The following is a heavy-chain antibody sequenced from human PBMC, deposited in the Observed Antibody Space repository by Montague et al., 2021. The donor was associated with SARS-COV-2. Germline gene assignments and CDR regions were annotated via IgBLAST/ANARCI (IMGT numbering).Heavy chain of an antibody. Sequence: SETLSLTCTVSGGSISSYYWSWIRQPAGKGLGWIGRVYTSGSTNYNPSLKSRVTMSVDTSKNQFSLKLSSVTAADTAVYYCASGSLRESSGYDFDYWGQGTLVTVSS. CDR1: GGSISSYY. J-gene: IGHJ4*02. V-gene: IGHV4-4*07. CDR2: VYTSGST. D-gene: IGHD3-22*01. CDR3: ASGSLRESSGYDFDY.